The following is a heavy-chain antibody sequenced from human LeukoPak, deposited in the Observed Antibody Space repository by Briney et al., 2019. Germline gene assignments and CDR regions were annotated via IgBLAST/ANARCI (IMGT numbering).Heavy chain of an antibody. Sequence: GGSLRLSCAASGFTFSSYSMNWVRPAPGKGLESVSSISSSSSYIYYADSVKGRFTISRDNAKNSLYLQMNSLRAEDTAVYYCAKEGAAAGTGYYYYGMDVWGQGTTVTVSS. CDR2: ISSSSSYI. CDR1: GFTFSSYS. D-gene: IGHD6-13*01. J-gene: IGHJ6*02. CDR3: AKEGAAAGTGYYYYGMDV. V-gene: IGHV3-21*04.